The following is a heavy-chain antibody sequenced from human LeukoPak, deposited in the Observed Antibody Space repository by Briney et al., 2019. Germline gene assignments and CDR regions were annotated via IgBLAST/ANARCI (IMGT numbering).Heavy chain of an antibody. Sequence: GGSLRLSCAASGFDFSTYSVDWVRQAPGKGLEWVSYISSSSSNIYHADSVKGRFTISRDNAKNSLHLQMNSLRAEDTAVYYCARVGRSGWTVDYWGQGTLVTVSS. CDR2: ISSSSSNI. CDR3: ARVGRSGWTVDY. D-gene: IGHD6-19*01. CDR1: GFDFSTYS. V-gene: IGHV3-48*04. J-gene: IGHJ4*02.